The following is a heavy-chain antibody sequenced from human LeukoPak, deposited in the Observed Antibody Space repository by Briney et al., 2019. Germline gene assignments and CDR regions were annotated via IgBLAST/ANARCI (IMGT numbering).Heavy chain of an antibody. V-gene: IGHV4-34*01. Sequence: SETLSLTCAVYGGSFGGYYWSWIRQPPGKGLEWIGEINHSGSTNYNPSLKSRVTISVDTSKNQFSLKLSSVTAADTAVYYCARVYYDSSGYYYGAEYFQHWGQGTLVTVSS. CDR1: GGSFGGYY. J-gene: IGHJ1*01. CDR3: ARVYYDSSGYYYGAEYFQH. CDR2: INHSGST. D-gene: IGHD3-22*01.